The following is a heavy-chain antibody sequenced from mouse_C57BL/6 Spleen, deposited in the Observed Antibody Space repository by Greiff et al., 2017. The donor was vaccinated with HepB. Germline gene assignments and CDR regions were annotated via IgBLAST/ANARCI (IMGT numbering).Heavy chain of an antibody. CDR3: ARVYYGSSYDAMDY. CDR2: INPNNGGT. J-gene: IGHJ4*01. CDR1: GYTFTDYN. V-gene: IGHV1-18*01. Sequence: VQLQQSGPELVKPGASVKIPCKASGYTFTDYNMDWVKQSHGKSLEWIGDINPNNGGTIYNQKFKGKATWTVDKSSSTAYMELRSLTSEDTAVYYCARVYYGSSYDAMDYWGQGTSVTVSS. D-gene: IGHD1-1*01.